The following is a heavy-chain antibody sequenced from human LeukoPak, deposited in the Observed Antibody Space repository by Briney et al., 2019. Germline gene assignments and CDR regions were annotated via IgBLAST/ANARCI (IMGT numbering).Heavy chain of an antibody. CDR2: IYASGST. V-gene: IGHV4-4*07. D-gene: IGHD3-10*01. CDR3: ARTGYYYGSGSLIDC. CDR1: GGSISSYY. J-gene: IGHJ4*02. Sequence: SETLSLTCTVSGGSISSYYWSWIRQPAGKGLEWIGRIYASGSTNYNPSLKSRVTMSVDTSKNQFSLKLSSVTAADTAVYYCARTGYYYGSGSLIDCWGQGTLVTVSS.